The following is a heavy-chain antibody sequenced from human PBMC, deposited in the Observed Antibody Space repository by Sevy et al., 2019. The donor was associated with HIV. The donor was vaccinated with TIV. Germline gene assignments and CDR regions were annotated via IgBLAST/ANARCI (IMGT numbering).Heavy chain of an antibody. J-gene: IGHJ4*02. CDR3: ARLFSCGGDCYYLDY. D-gene: IGHD2-21*02. V-gene: IGHV3-30-3*01. CDR1: GFTFSNYD. Sequence: GGSLRLSCAASGFTFSNYDMHWVRQAPGKGLEWMAVISHDGNYKNYADSVKVRFTISRDDFKNTLYLQMSSLRPEDTAVNYCARLFSCGGDCYYLDYWGQGVLVTVSS. CDR2: ISHDGNYK.